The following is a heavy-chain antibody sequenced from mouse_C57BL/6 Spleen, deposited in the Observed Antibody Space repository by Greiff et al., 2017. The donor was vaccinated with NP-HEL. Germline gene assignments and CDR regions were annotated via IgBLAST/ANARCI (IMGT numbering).Heavy chain of an antibody. V-gene: IGHV1-55*01. CDR1: GYTFTSYW. CDR2: IYPGSGST. CDR3: ARAYSNYEDYAMDY. Sequence: QVQLQQSGAELVKPGASVKMSCKASGYTFTSYWITWVKQRPGQGLEWIGDIYPGSGSTNYNEKFKSKATLTVDTSSSTAYMQLSSLTSEDSAVYYCARAYSNYEDYAMDYWGQGTSVTVSS. J-gene: IGHJ4*01. D-gene: IGHD2-5*01.